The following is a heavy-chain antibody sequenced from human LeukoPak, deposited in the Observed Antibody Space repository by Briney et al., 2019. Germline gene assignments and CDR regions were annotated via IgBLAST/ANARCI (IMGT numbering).Heavy chain of an antibody. Sequence: GGSLRLSCAASGFTFSSYAMSWVRQAPGKGLEWVSAISGSGGSTYYADSVKGRFTISRGNSKNTLYLQMNSLRAEDTAVYYCAKDILGYCSSTSCYGLDPWGQGTLVTVSS. V-gene: IGHV3-23*01. D-gene: IGHD2-2*01. J-gene: IGHJ5*02. CDR3: AKDILGYCSSTSCYGLDP. CDR1: GFTFSSYA. CDR2: ISGSGGST.